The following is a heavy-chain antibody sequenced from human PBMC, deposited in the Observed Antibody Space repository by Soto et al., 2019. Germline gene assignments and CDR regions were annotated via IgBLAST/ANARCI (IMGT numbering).Heavy chain of an antibody. CDR1: ASTFKSYA. V-gene: IGHV3-23*01. J-gene: IGHJ6*02. CDR2: VNGGGGVT. Sequence: GGSLRLSCVASASTFKSYAISWVRQAPGKGLEWAASVNGGGGVTKYADSVKGRFTMSRDKPKNSVNLQLDRLRAEDTGVYYCLAGSPLGAPTGLFDHYYYGLDVWGQGTTVTVSS. D-gene: IGHD1-1*01. CDR3: LAGSPLGAPTGLFDHYYYGLDV.